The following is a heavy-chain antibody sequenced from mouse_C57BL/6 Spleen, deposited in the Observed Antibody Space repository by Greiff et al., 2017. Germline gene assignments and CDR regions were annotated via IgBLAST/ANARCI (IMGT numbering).Heavy chain of an antibody. J-gene: IGHJ3*01. CDR3: ARGNGNYLAWFAY. D-gene: IGHD2-1*01. Sequence: QVQLKQPGAELVRPGTSVKLSCKASGYTFTSYWMHWVKQRPGQGLAWIGVIDPSDSYTNYNQKFKGKATLTVDTSSSTAYMQLSSLTSEDSAVYYCARGNGNYLAWFAYWGQGTLVTVSA. CDR1: GYTFTSYW. V-gene: IGHV1-59*01. CDR2: IDPSDSYT.